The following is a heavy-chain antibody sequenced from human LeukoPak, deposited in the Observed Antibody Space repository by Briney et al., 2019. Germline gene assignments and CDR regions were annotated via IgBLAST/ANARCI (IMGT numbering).Heavy chain of an antibody. CDR2: IYYSGST. CDR3: AGSRGYSSPRWGAFDI. Sequence: SGGSLRLSCAASGFTVSSNYMSWVRQAPGKGLEWIGYIYYSGSTYYNPSLKSRVTISVDTSKNQFSLKLSSVTAADTAVYYCAGSRGYSSPRWGAFDIWGQGTMVTVSS. J-gene: IGHJ3*02. V-gene: IGHV4-59*06. D-gene: IGHD5-18*01. CDR1: GFTVSSNY.